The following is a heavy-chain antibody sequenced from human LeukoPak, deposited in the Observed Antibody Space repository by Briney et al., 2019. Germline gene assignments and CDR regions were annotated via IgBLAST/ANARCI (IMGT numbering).Heavy chain of an antibody. J-gene: IGHJ4*02. Sequence: SQTLSLTCAISGDSVSSKSAAWNWIRQSPSRGLEWLGRTYYRSKWYNEYAVSVKSRITIKPDTSKNQFSLQLTSVTPEDTAVYYCARDLSGSTGGRHRGVDYWGQGTLVTVSS. CDR1: GDSVSSKSAA. CDR3: ARDLSGSTGGRHRGVDY. D-gene: IGHD6-19*01. CDR2: TYYRSKWYN. V-gene: IGHV6-1*01.